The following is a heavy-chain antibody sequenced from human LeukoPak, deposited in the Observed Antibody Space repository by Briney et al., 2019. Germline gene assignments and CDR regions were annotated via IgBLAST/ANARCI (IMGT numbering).Heavy chain of an antibody. CDR2: IYYSGST. Sequence: PSETLSLTCTVSGGSISSYYWSWIRQPPGKGLEWIGYIYYSGSTNYNPSLKSRVTISVDTSKNQFSLKLSSVTAADTAVYYCARGDRIAVAGTGLVDWFDPWGPGNPGHRLL. CDR1: GGSISSYY. V-gene: IGHV4-59*01. J-gene: IGHJ5*02. CDR3: ARGDRIAVAGTGLVDWFDP. D-gene: IGHD6-19*01.